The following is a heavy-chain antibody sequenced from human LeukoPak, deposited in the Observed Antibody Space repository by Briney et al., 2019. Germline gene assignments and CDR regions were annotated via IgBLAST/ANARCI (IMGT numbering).Heavy chain of an antibody. D-gene: IGHD3-9*01. CDR1: GGSISSGSYY. CDR2: IYTSGST. V-gene: IGHV4-61*02. Sequence: KASQTLSLTCTVSGGSISSGSYYWSWIRQPAGKGLEWIGRIYTSGSTNYNPSLKSRLTISLDTSKKHFSLHLSSVTAADTAIYYCAKETNRYFESWGQGALVTVSS. CDR3: AKETNRYFES. J-gene: IGHJ5*01.